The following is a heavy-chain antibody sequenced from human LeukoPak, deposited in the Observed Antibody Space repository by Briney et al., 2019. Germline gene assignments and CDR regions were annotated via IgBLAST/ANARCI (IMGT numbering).Heavy chain of an antibody. CDR3: ARVLMTINYDSGDTLDY. D-gene: IGHD4-17*01. CDR2: ISSSCSTI. Sequence: GGSLRLSCAASGFTFSRYEMNWVRQAPGKGLEWVSYISSSCSTIYYADSVKGRFTISRDNAKNSLYLQMNSLRAEDTAVYYCARVLMTINYDSGDTLDYWGQGTLVTVSS. CDR1: GFTFSRYE. V-gene: IGHV3-48*03. J-gene: IGHJ4*02.